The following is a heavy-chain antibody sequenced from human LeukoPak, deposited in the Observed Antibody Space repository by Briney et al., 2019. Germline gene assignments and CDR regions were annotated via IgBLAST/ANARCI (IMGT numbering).Heavy chain of an antibody. CDR2: IYDSGST. D-gene: IGHD6-13*01. V-gene: IGHV4-59*08. J-gene: IGHJ4*02. Sequence: SETLSLTCTVSGGSISSYYWNWIRQPPGQGLEWIGYIYDSGSTNYNPSLKSRVTISVDTSKNQFSLKLSSVTAADTAVYYCAAYSSTWPNYFFDNWGQGTLVTVSS. CDR1: GGSISSYY. CDR3: AAYSSTWPNYFFDN.